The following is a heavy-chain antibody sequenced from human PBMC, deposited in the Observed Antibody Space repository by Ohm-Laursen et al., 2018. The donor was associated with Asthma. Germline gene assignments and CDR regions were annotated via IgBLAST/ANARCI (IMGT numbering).Heavy chain of an antibody. CDR2: IWYDGSNK. CDR1: GFTFSSYG. Sequence: SSLRLSCTASGFTFSSYGMHWVRQAPGKGLEWVAVIWYDGSNKYYADSVKGRFTISRDDSKNTLYLQMNSLRPDDTAVYYCARDVMEWYLPAFDFWGQGTLVTVSS. D-gene: IGHD3-3*01. CDR3: ARDVMEWYLPAFDF. J-gene: IGHJ4*02. V-gene: IGHV3-33*01.